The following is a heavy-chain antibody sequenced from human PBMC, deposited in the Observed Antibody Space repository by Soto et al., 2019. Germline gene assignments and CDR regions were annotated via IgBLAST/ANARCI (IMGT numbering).Heavy chain of an antibody. CDR3: ARDENSSDWYYFDY. V-gene: IGHV3-30-3*01. Sequence: GGSLRLSCAASGFTFSSYAMHWVRQAPGKGLEWVAVISYDGSNKYYADSVKGRFTISRDNSKNTLYLQMNSLRAEDTAVYYCARDENSSDWYYFDYWGQGTLVTVSS. J-gene: IGHJ4*02. D-gene: IGHD6-19*01. CDR1: GFTFSSYA. CDR2: ISYDGSNK.